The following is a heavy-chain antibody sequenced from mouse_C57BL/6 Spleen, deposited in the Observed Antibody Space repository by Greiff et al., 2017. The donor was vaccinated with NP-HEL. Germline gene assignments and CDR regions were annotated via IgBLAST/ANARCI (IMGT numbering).Heavy chain of an antibody. D-gene: IGHD1-1*01. CDR2: IYPGDGDT. CDR3: ARSDYGSRGYYAMDY. J-gene: IGHJ4*01. V-gene: IGHV1-80*01. CDR1: GYAFSSYW. Sequence: QVQLQQSGAELVKPGASVKISCKASGYAFSSYWMNWVKQRPGKGLEWIGQIYPGDGDTNYNGKFKGKATLTADKSSSTAYMQLSSLTSEDSAVYFCARSDYGSRGYYAMDYWGQGTSVTVSS.